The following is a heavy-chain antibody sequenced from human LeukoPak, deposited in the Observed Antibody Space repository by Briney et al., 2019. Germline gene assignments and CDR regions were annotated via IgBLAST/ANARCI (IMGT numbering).Heavy chain of an antibody. Sequence: SETLSLTCTVSGGSISSGSYYWGWIRQPPGKGLEWIGNIYYSGSTNYNPSLKSRVTISVDTSKNQFSLKLISVTAADTAVYYCASRKLGNDYWGQGTLVTVSS. CDR2: IYYSGST. J-gene: IGHJ4*02. CDR1: GGSISSGSYY. D-gene: IGHD7-27*01. V-gene: IGHV4-39*07. CDR3: ASRKLGNDY.